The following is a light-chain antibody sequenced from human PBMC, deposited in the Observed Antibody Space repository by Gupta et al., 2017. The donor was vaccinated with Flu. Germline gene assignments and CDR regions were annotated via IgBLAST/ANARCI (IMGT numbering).Light chain of an antibody. CDR3: QQLNSYPRT. Sequence: DIQLTQSPSFLSASVGDRVTITCRASQGINSYLAWYQQKPGKAPKFLIYPASTLQSGVPSRFSGSGSGTEFTLTISSLQPDDFATYYCQQLNSYPRTFGQGTKVEFK. CDR2: PAS. J-gene: IGKJ1*01. CDR1: QGINSY. V-gene: IGKV1-9*01.